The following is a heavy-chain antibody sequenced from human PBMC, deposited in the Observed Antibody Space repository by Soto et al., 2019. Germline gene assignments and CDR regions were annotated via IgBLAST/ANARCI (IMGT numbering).Heavy chain of an antibody. CDR1: GFTFSSYA. CDR3: AKEMVNLGIDIVVVPAAMNFDY. J-gene: IGHJ4*02. V-gene: IGHV3-23*01. D-gene: IGHD2-2*01. CDR2: ISGSGGST. Sequence: GGSLRLSCAASGFTFSSYAMSWVRQAPGKGLEWVSAISGSGGSTYYADSVKGRFTISRDNSKNTLYLQMNSLRAEDTAVYYCAKEMVNLGIDIVVVPAAMNFDYWGQGTLVTVSS.